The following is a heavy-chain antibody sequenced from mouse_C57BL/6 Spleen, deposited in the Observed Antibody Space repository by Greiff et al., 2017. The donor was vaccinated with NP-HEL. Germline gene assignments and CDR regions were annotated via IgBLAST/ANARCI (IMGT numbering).Heavy chain of an antibody. D-gene: IGHD2-3*01. CDR3: AREGDIYDGYYLYYFDY. V-gene: IGHV1-22*01. J-gene: IGHJ2*01. CDR2: INPNNGGT. CDR1: GYTFTDYN. Sequence: EVQLQQSGPELVKPGASVKMSCKASGYTFTDYNMHWVKQSHGKSLEWIGYINPNNGGTSYNQKFKGKATLTVNKSSSTAYMELRSLTSEDSAVYYCAREGDIYDGYYLYYFDYWGQGTTLTVAS.